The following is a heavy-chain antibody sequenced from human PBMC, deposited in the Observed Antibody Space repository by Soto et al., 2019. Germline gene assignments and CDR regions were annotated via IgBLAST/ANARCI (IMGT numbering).Heavy chain of an antibody. V-gene: IGHV1-18*01. D-gene: IGHD2-8*02. CDR1: GYTFLNYE. J-gene: IGHJ6*03. CDR2: ISPNNGNT. CDR3: ARGNLRGLSIGGLSRGNFYYYLDV. Sequence: QVQLVQSGAQVTKPGASVKVSCKTSGYTFLNYEINWVRQAPGQGLEWMGGISPNNGNTNYAQRLQGRVTMTTETSTNTVYMELGSLRSDDTAIYYCARGNLRGLSIGGLSRGNFYYYLDVWGKGTTVTV.